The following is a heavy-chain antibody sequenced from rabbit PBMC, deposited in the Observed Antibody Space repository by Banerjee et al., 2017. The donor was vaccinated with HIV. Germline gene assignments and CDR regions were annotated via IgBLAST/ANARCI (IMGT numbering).Heavy chain of an antibody. CDR1: GFDFSISAY. V-gene: IGHV1S45*01. Sequence: QEQLEESGGGLVKPEGSLTLTCTASGFDFSISAYMSWVRQAPGKGLEWIGCIVTGSDTTYYASWAKGRFTISKTSSTTVTLQMTSLTAADTATYFCARDLSSSGWSDFALWGQGTLVTVS. J-gene: IGHJ4*01. D-gene: IGHD4-1*01. CDR3: ARDLSSSGWSDFAL. CDR2: IVTGSDTT.